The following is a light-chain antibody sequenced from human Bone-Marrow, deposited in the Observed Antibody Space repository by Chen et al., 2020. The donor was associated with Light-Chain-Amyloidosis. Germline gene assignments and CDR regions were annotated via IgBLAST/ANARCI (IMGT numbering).Light chain of an antibody. J-gene: IGLJ3*02. CDR1: NSDVGRYDY. V-gene: IGLV2-8*01. Sequence: QSALTQPPSASGSPGPSVTISCTGTNSDVGRYDYVSWYQHHPRKATKFLCYEVIKRSSGVPDRFSGSKSGNTAVRTVSGLQAEEDADYYCCSYAGDSWVFGGGTKLTVL. CDR2: EVI. CDR3: CSYAGDSWV.